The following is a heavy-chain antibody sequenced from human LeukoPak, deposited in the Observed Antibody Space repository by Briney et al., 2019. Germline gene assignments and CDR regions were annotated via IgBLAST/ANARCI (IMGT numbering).Heavy chain of an antibody. CDR2: INPNSGGT. J-gene: IGHJ6*03. Sequence: ASVKVSCKASGYTFTGYYMHWVRQAPGQGLEWMGWINPNSGGTNYAQKFQGRVTMTRDTSISTAYMELSRLRSDDTAVYYCARDSASARRTYYYYYMDVWGKGTTVTVSS. CDR3: ARDSASARRTYYYYYMDV. CDR1: GYTFTGYY. D-gene: IGHD6-6*01. V-gene: IGHV1-2*02.